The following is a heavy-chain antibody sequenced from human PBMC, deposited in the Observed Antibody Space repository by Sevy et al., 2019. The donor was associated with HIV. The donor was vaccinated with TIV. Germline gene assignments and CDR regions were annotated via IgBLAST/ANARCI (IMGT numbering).Heavy chain of an antibody. CDR2: INSSGST. CDR3: ARESIGSVGDFDY. D-gene: IGHD6-6*01. V-gene: IGHV4-59*01. Sequence: SETLSLTCSVSGDFINLYFWSWIRQPPGKGLEWIGYINSSGSTNYNPSLKSRVTISLATSKDQFSLKLSSVTAADTAVYYCARESIGSVGDFDYWGQGTLVTVSS. J-gene: IGHJ4*02. CDR1: GDFINLYF.